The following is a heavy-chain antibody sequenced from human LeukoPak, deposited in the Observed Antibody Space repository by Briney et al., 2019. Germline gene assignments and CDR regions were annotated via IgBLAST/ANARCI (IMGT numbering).Heavy chain of an antibody. CDR1: GLIFSNYA. CDR2: IHDSN. D-gene: IGHD5-24*01. J-gene: IGHJ4*02. V-gene: IGHV3-23*01. Sequence: GGSLRLSCAASGLIFSNYAMSWLRQAPGRGLEWVSTIHDSNYYADSVKGRFTISRDNSRSTLYLQMDSLRAEDTAVYYCAKDEPTDGYNSIWGRGTLVTVSS. CDR3: AKDEPTDGYNSI.